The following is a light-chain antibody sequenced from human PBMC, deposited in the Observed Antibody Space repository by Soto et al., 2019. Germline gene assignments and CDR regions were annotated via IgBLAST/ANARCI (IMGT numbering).Light chain of an antibody. V-gene: IGKV1-5*01. CDR3: QQYNSYPWT. CDR2: DAS. CDR1: QSISTW. Sequence: DIQMTQSPSTLSASVGDRVTITCRASQSISTWLAWYQQKPGKAPKLLIYDASSLESGVPSRFSGSGSGTEVTLTISSLQPDDCATYYCQQYNSYPWTFGQGTKVEIK. J-gene: IGKJ1*01.